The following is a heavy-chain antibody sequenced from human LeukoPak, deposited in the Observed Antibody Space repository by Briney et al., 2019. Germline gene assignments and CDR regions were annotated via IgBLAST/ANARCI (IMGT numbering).Heavy chain of an antibody. D-gene: IGHD4-17*01. CDR3: ARRSDYGDYGYYFDF. V-gene: IGHV3-53*01. CDR2: IYSGGST. Sequence: GGSLRLSCAASGFTVSSNYMSWVRQAPGKGLEWVSVIYSGGSTYYADSVKGRFTISRDNSKNTLYLQMNSLRAEDTAVYYCARRSDYGDYGYYFDFWGQGTLVTVSS. J-gene: IGHJ4*02. CDR1: GFTVSSNY.